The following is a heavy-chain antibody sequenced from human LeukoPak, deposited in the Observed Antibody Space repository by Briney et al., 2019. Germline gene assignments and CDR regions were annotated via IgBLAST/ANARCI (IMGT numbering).Heavy chain of an antibody. CDR2: IIPIFGTA. J-gene: IGHJ4*02. D-gene: IGHD3-10*01. CDR1: GGTFSSYA. CDR3: ARGWGGFGELSFDY. Sequence: SVKVSCKASGGTFSSYAISWVRQAPGQGLEWMGGIIPIFGTANYAQKFQGRVTITADESTSTAYMELSSLRSEDTAVCYCARGWGGFGELSFDYWGQGTLVTVSS. V-gene: IGHV1-69*13.